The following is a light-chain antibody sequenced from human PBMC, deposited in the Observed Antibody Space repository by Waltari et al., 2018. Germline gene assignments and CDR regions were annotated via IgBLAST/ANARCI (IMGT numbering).Light chain of an antibody. CDR1: YGAVTSGHY. J-gene: IGLJ3*02. Sequence: QAVVTQEPSLTVSPGGTVTLTCGSNYGAVTSGHYPYWFQQKPGQAPKTLIYDTTYKHSWIPARFSGALLGDKAALTLSGAQPEDEAEYYCSLVYGGAWVFGGGTKVTVL. CDR3: SLVYGGAWV. V-gene: IGLV7-46*01. CDR2: DTT.